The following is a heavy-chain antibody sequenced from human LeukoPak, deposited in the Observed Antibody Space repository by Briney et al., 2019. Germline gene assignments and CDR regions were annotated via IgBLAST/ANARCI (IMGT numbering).Heavy chain of an antibody. CDR1: GGSISSYY. D-gene: IGHD3-22*01. CDR2: IYYSGST. Sequence: PSETLSLTCTVSGGSISSYYWSWLRQPPGKGLEWIGYIYYSGSTNYNPSLKSRVTISVDTSKNQFSLKLSSVTAADTAVYYCARGHSREGPDAFDIWGQGTMVTVSS. J-gene: IGHJ3*02. CDR3: ARGHSREGPDAFDI. V-gene: IGHV4-59*01.